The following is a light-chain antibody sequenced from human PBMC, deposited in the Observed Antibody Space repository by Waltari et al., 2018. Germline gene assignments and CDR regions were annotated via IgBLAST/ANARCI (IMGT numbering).Light chain of an antibody. J-gene: IGLJ3*02. CDR2: RNN. Sequence: QSVLPQPPSTSGTPGQRVTNSCSGSSSNLGPYYAYWYHQLPGTAPKPLIDRNNQRPSGVPDRFSGSKSGTSASLAISGLRSEDEADYYCATWDDSLTAWVFGGGTKLTVL. CDR1: SSNLGPYY. CDR3: ATWDDSLTAWV. V-gene: IGLV1-47*01.